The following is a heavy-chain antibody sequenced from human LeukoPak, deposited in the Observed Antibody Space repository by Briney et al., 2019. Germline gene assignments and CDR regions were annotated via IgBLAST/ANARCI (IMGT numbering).Heavy chain of an antibody. CDR1: GFTFSSYS. J-gene: IGHJ6*03. CDR2: ISSSGSAT. D-gene: IGHD3-16*01. CDR3: ARTPSPVGGMDV. V-gene: IGHV3-48*01. Sequence: GGSLRLSCAASGFTFSSYSMNWVRQAPGKGLEWVSYISSSGSATYYADSVKGRFTISRDNAKISLYLQMNSLRAEDTAVYYCARTPSPVGGMDVWGKGTTVTVSS.